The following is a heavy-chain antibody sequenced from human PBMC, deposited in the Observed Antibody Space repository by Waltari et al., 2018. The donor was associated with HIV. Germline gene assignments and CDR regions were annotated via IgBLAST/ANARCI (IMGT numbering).Heavy chain of an antibody. Sequence: QVQLQESGPGLVKPSETLSLTCTVSGGSISSYYWSWIRQPAGKGLGWIGRIYTSASTNYNPSLKSRVTMSVDTSKNQFSLKLGSVTAADTAVYYCARVSCSSTSCYPNWFDPWGQGTLVTVSS. V-gene: IGHV4-4*07. J-gene: IGHJ5*02. D-gene: IGHD2-2*01. CDR1: GGSISSYY. CDR2: IYTSAST. CDR3: ARVSCSSTSCYPNWFDP.